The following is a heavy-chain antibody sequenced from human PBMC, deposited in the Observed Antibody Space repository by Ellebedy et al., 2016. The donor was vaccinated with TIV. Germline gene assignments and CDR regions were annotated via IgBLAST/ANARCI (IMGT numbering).Heavy chain of an antibody. D-gene: IGHD3-22*01. V-gene: IGHV3-15*01. Sequence: GESLKISCEVSGFMFSTFWMSWVRQAEGKGLEWVGRIKSKTDGGTTDYAVPVKGRFTISRDDSKNTLYLQMNSLKTEDTAVYYCTTDYYYDSSGYPSFDYWGQGTLVTVSS. CDR1: GFMFSTFW. J-gene: IGHJ4*02. CDR2: IKSKTDGGTT. CDR3: TTDYYYDSSGYPSFDY.